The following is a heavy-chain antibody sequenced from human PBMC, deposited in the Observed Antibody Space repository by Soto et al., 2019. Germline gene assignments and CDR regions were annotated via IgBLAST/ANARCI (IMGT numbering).Heavy chain of an antibody. CDR1: GGSISSGGYY. V-gene: IGHV4-31*03. Sequence: SETLSLTCTVSGGSISSGGYYWSWIRQHPGKGLEWIGYIYYSGSTYYNPSLKSRVTISVDTSKNQFSLKLSSVTAADTAVYYCARSVVVAATHWFDPRGQGTLVTVSS. CDR2: IYYSGST. J-gene: IGHJ5*02. D-gene: IGHD2-15*01. CDR3: ARSVVVAATHWFDP.